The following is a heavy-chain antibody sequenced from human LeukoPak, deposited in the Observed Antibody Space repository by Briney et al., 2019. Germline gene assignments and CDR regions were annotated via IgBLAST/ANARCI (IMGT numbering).Heavy chain of an antibody. V-gene: IGHV3-7*01. CDR2: IKQDGSEK. CDR1: GFTFSSYW. J-gene: IGHJ5*02. D-gene: IGHD3-3*01. Sequence: PGGSLRLSCAASGFTFSSYWMSWVRQAPGKGLEWVANIKQDGSEKYYVDSVKGRFTISRDNAKNSLYLQMNSLRAEDTAVYYCARDVRYYDFWSGYFQRSGENNWFDPWGQGTLVTVSS. CDR3: ARDVRYYDFWSGYFQRSGENNWFDP.